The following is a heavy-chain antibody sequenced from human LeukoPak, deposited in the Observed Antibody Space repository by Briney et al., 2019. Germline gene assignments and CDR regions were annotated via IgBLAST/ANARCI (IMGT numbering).Heavy chain of an antibody. CDR1: GFTFTSYG. CDR2: ISYDGSNK. V-gene: IGHV3-30*18. CDR3: AKEAIAVAGTGYFDY. J-gene: IGHJ4*02. Sequence: PGGCLRLSCAASGFTFTSYGMHWVRQAPGKGLEWVAVISYDGSNKYYADSVKGRFTISRDNSKNTLYLQMNRLRAEDTAVYYCAKEAIAVAGTGYFDYWGQGTLVTVSS. D-gene: IGHD6-19*01.